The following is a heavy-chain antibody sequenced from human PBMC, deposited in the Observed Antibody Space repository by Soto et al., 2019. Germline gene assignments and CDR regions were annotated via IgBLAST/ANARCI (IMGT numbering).Heavy chain of an antibody. CDR3: SRASQCKAYFDCFAWLDY. Sequence: PLETLSLTWTVSREYIIGLCGTWIRQPAGKGLEWIGRIYSSGETNYNPSLTGRVIMSLDTSNNHFSLKLTSVTAADTAVYYCSRASQCKAYFDCFAWLDYWGQGTLVTVSS. CDR2: IYSSGET. CDR1: REYIIGLC. J-gene: IGHJ4*02. D-gene: IGHD3-9*01. V-gene: IGHV4-4*07.